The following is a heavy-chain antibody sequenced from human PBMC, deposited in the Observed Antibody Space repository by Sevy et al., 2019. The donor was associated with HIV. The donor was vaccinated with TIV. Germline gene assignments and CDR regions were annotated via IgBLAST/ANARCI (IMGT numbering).Heavy chain of an antibody. V-gene: IGHV3-23*01. D-gene: IGHD6-25*01. Sequence: GGSLRLSCAASGFTFTTYAMTWVRQGPRKGLEWVSSITGSGGASYYADSVKGRFTTSRNTSRNIVLLQMNGLRVEDAAVYYCGEAGCVGSGCARYFDYWGQGAMVTVSS. J-gene: IGHJ4*02. CDR1: GFTFTTYA. CDR3: GEAGCVGSGCARYFDY. CDR2: ITGSGGAS.